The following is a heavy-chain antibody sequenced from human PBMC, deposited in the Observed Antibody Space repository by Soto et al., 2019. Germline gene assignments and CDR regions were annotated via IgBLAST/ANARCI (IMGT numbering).Heavy chain of an antibody. J-gene: IGHJ3*01. V-gene: IGHV4-59*08. Sequence: SETLSLTCTVSGGSITTYQWSWIRQPPGKGLEWIGYIYYSGTTNYNPSLKSRVTISVDTSKNQFSLKLSSVTAADTAVYYCARVWGYAFDFWGQGTMVTVSS. CDR3: ARVWGYAFDF. CDR1: GGSITTYQ. CDR2: IYYSGTT. D-gene: IGHD7-27*01.